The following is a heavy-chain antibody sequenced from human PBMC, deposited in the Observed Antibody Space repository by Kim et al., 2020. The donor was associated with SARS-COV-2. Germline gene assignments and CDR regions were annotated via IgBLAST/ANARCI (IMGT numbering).Heavy chain of an antibody. J-gene: IGHJ5*02. CDR2: ISGSGGST. V-gene: IGHV3-23*01. CDR1: GFTFSSYA. CDR3: AKCVMRSDWSSSWYWTGVDWFDP. D-gene: IGHD6-13*01. Sequence: GGSLRLSCAASGFTFSSYAMSWVRQAPGKGLEWVSAISGSGGSTYYADSVKGRFTISRDNSKNTLYLQMNSLRAEDTAVYYCAKCVMRSDWSSSWYWTGVDWFDPWGQGTLVTVSS.